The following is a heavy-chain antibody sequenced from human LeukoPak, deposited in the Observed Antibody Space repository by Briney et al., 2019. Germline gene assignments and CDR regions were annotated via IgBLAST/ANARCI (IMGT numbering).Heavy chain of an antibody. V-gene: IGHV3-53*01. Sequence: PGESLRLSCAASGFTVTTNYMTWVRQAPGKGLEWVSGIHGDGRTYYADSVKGRFTISRDSSKNTLSLQMNSLRAEDTAVYYCATTGGYWTGIFDRWGQGTLVTVSS. CDR3: ATTGGYWTGIFDR. J-gene: IGHJ4*02. CDR1: GFTVTTNY. D-gene: IGHD2-8*02. CDR2: IHGDGRT.